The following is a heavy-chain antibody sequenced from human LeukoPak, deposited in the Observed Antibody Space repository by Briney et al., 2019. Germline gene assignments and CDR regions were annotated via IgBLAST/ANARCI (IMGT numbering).Heavy chain of an antibody. J-gene: IGHJ4*02. D-gene: IGHD3-10*01. V-gene: IGHV3-23*01. CDR3: AKDMATVARYGSGSYPDY. CDR1: GFTFSSYG. Sequence: GGSLRLSCAASGFTFSSYGMSWVRQAPGKGLEWVSAISGSGGSTYYADSVKGRFTISRDNSKNTLYLQMNSLRAEDTAVYYCAKDMATVARYGSGSYPDYWGQGTLVTVSS. CDR2: ISGSGGST.